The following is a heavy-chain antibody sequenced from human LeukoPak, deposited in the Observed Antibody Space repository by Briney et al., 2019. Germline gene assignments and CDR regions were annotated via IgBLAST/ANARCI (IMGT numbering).Heavy chain of an antibody. D-gene: IGHD3-22*01. V-gene: IGHV3-74*01. CDR1: DFTFRTYA. Sequence: GGSLRLSCAASDFTFRTYAMTWVRQAPGKGLEWISRISSDGSSTSYADSVKGRFTISRDNTKNTLYLEMNSLTAEDTAVYYCARCLYDSNIYYPGGVYYFDYWGQGTLVTVSS. CDR2: ISSDGSST. CDR3: ARCLYDSNIYYPGGVYYFDY. J-gene: IGHJ4*02.